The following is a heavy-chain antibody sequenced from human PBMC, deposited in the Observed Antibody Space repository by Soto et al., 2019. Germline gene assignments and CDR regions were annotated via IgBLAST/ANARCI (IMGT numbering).Heavy chain of an antibody. V-gene: IGHV3-23*01. Sequence: GGSLRLSCAASGFTFSSYAMSWVRQAPEKGLEWVSDISGSGGSTYYADSVKGRFTISRDNSKNTLYLQMNSLRAEDTAVYYCAKELVVVAASYYYGMDVWGQGTTVTVSS. CDR2: ISGSGGST. CDR3: AKELVVVAASYYYGMDV. J-gene: IGHJ6*02. D-gene: IGHD2-15*01. CDR1: GFTFSSYA.